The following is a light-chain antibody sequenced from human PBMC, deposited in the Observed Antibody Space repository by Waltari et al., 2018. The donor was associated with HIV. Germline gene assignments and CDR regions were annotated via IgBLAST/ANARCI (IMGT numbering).Light chain of an antibody. CDR1: QSVSSN. J-gene: IGKJ2*01. Sequence: EIVMTQSPATLSVSPGERATLSCRASQSVSSNLAWYQQKPGQAPRLLIYGASTRATGIPARFSGSGSGTEFTLTISSLQSADFAIYYCQQYHNWPHTFGQGTKLEIK. CDR2: GAS. V-gene: IGKV3-15*01. CDR3: QQYHNWPHT.